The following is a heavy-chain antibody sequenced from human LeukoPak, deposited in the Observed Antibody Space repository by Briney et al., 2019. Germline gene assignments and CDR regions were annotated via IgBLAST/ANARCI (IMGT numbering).Heavy chain of an antibody. Sequence: GGSLRLSCAASGFTFSSYGMHWVRHAPDKGLEWVAVISYDGSKKYYADSVKGRFTISRDNSKNTLYLQMNSLRAEDTDVYYCAKNMGSGSWYVDYWGQGTLVTVSS. D-gene: IGHD6-13*01. CDR1: GFTFSSYG. CDR2: ISYDGSKK. CDR3: AKNMGSGSWYVDY. V-gene: IGHV3-30*18. J-gene: IGHJ4*02.